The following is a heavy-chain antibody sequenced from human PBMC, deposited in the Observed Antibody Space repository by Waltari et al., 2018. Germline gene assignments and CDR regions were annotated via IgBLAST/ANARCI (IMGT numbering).Heavy chain of an antibody. J-gene: IGHJ6*02. D-gene: IGHD3-3*01. Sequence: QVQLQESGPGLVKPSQTLSLTCTVSGGSISSGSYYWSWIRQPAGKGLGWIGRSYTSGSTNYNPSLKSRVTISVDTSKNQFSLKLSSVTAADTAVYYCARVLRFLDPFGMDVWGQGTTVTVSS. CDR2: SYTSGST. V-gene: IGHV4-61*02. CDR3: ARVLRFLDPFGMDV. CDR1: GGSISSGSYY.